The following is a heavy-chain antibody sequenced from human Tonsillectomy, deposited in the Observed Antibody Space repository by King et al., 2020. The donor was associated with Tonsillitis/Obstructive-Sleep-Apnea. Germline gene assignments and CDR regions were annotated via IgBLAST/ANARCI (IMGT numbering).Heavy chain of an antibody. J-gene: IGHJ4*02. CDR1: GGSISSYY. Sequence: QLQESGPGLVKPSETLSLTCTVSGGSISSYYWSWIRQPPGKGLEWIGYIYYSGSTNYNPSLKSRVTISVDTSKNQFSLKLSSVTAADTAVYYCARHGFTDKVLDYWGQGTLVTVSS. CDR3: ARHGFTDKVLDY. V-gene: IGHV4-59*08. CDR2: IYYSGST.